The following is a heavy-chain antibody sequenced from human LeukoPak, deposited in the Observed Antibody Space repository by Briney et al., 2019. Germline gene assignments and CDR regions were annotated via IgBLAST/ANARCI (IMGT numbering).Heavy chain of an antibody. CDR1: GFTFSSYA. V-gene: IGHV3-23*01. J-gene: IGHJ4*02. Sequence: GGSLRLSCAASGFTFSSYAMSLVRQAPGKGLEWVSAISGSGGSTYYADSVKGRFTISRDNSKNTLYLQMNSLRAEDTAVYYCAKVVARDIVVVVAATYYFDYWGQGTLVTVSS. CDR3: AKVVARDIVVVVAATYYFDY. CDR2: ISGSGGST. D-gene: IGHD2-15*01.